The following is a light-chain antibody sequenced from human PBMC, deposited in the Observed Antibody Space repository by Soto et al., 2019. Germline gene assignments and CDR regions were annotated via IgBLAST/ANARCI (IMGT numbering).Light chain of an antibody. V-gene: IGLV2-14*01. CDR3: SSYTSDRTPL. CDR2: EVT. J-gene: IGLJ2*01. Sequence: QSALTQPASVSGSPGQSITISCTGTNSDVGGYNYVSWYQQHPGKAPKLMIYEVTNRPSGVSNRFSSSKSGNTASLTISGLQAEDEADYFCSSYTSDRTPLFGGGTKLTVL. CDR1: NSDVGGYNY.